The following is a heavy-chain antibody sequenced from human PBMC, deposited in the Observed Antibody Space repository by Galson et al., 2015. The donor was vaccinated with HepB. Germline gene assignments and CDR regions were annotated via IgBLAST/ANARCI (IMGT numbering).Heavy chain of an antibody. D-gene: IGHD5-18*01. J-gene: IGHJ1*01. V-gene: IGHV1-69*13. CDR2: IIPIFGTA. CDR3: ARGFSGYSYGYAEYFQH. Sequence: SVKVSCKASGGTFNSYAISWVRQAPGQGLEWMGGIIPIFGTANYAQKFQGRVTITADESTSTAYMELSSLRSEDTAVYYCARGFSGYSYGYAEYFQHWGRGTLVTVSS. CDR1: GGTFNSYA.